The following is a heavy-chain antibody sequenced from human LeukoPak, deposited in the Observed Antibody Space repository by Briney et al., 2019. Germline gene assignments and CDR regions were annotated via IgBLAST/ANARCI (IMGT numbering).Heavy chain of an antibody. Sequence: GRSLRLSCAASGFTFDDYAMHWVRQAPGKGLEWVSGISWNSGSIGYADSVKGRFTISRDNAKNSLYLQMNSLRAEDTALYYCAKNHLPLYEAAGTTYYYYGMDVWGQGTTVTVSS. CDR2: ISWNSGSI. CDR3: AKNHLPLYEAAGTTYYYYGMDV. J-gene: IGHJ6*02. D-gene: IGHD6-13*01. V-gene: IGHV3-9*01. CDR1: GFTFDDYA.